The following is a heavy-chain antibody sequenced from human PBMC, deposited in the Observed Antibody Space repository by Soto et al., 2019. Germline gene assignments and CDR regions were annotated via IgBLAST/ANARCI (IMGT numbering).Heavy chain of an antibody. CDR1: GFTFSSYG. CDR2: ISYDGSNK. J-gene: IGHJ4*02. Sequence: VGSLRLSCAASGFTFSSYGMHWVRQAPGKGLEWVAVISYDGSNKYYADSVKGRFTISRDNSKNTLYLQMNSLRAEDTAVYYCAKDRARITMIVVVTPADYWGQGTLVTVSS. D-gene: IGHD3-22*01. V-gene: IGHV3-30*18. CDR3: AKDRARITMIVVVTPADY.